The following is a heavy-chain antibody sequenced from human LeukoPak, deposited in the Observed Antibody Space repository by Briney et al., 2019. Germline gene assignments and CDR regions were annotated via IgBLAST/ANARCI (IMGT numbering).Heavy chain of an antibody. CDR3: ANHPYYYDSRALRGYFDC. V-gene: IGHV3-23*01. CDR2: ISSSGGST. D-gene: IGHD3-22*01. CDR1: GFAFSNYA. J-gene: IGHJ4*02. Sequence: PGGSLRLSCAASGFAFSNYALSWVRQAPGKGLEWVSGISSSGGSTYYADSVKGWFTISRDNSKNTLSLQVNSLGVEDTAVYYCANHPYYYDSRALRGYFDCWGQGTLVTVSS.